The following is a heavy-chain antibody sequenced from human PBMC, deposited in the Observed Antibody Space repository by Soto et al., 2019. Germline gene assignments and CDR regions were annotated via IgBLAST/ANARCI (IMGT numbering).Heavy chain of an antibody. Sequence: QVQLVESGGGVVQPGRSLRLSCAASGFTFSSYGMHWVRQAPGKGLEWVAVISYDGSNKYYADSVKGRFTISRDNSKNTLYLQMNSLRAEDTAVYYCVTGRDGVYYYYYMDVWGKGTTVTVSS. CDR2: ISYDGSNK. J-gene: IGHJ6*03. CDR1: GFTFSSYG. V-gene: IGHV3-30*03. D-gene: IGHD3-10*01. CDR3: VTGRDGVYYYYYMDV.